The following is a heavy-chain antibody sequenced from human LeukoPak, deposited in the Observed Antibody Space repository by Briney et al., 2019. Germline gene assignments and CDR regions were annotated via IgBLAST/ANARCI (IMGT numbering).Heavy chain of an antibody. CDR3: ARDPAFYCSGGSCYPY. Sequence: GASVKVSCKASGYTFTRYYMHWVRQAPGQGLEWMGWINPNRGGTNYAQKFQGRVTMTRATSISTAYMELGRLRSDDTAVYYCARDPAFYCSGGSCYPYWGQGTLVTVSS. J-gene: IGHJ4*02. V-gene: IGHV1-2*02. D-gene: IGHD2-15*01. CDR2: INPNRGGT. CDR1: GYTFTRYY.